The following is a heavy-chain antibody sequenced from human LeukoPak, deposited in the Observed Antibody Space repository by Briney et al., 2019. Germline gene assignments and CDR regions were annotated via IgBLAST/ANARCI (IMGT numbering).Heavy chain of an antibody. J-gene: IGHJ4*02. D-gene: IGHD4-17*01. Sequence: ASVKVSCKVSGYTLTELSMHWVRQAPGKGLEWMGWMNPNSGNTGYAQKFQGRVTMTRNTSISTAYMELSSLRSEDTAVYYCARGPGEVQRWPLDYWGQGTLVTVSS. CDR3: ARGPGEVQRWPLDY. V-gene: IGHV1-8*01. CDR2: MNPNSGNT. CDR1: GYTLTELS.